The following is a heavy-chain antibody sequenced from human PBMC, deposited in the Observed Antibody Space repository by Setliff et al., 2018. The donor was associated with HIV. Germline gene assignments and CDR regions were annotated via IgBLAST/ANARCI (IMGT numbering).Heavy chain of an antibody. V-gene: IGHV1-69*13. D-gene: IGHD6-13*01. CDR3: ARDFSGQQLVGGWFDP. CDR2: IIPIFGTA. CDR1: GGTFSSYV. J-gene: IGHJ5*02. Sequence: SVKVSCKASGGTFSSYVISWVRQAPGQGLEWMGGIIPIFGTANYAQKFQGRVTITADESTSTAYMELSSLRSDDTAVYYCARDFSGQQLVGGWFDPWGQGTL.